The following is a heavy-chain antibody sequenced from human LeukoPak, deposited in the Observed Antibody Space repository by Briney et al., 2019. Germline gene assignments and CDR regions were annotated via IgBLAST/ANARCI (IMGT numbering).Heavy chain of an antibody. J-gene: IGHJ5*02. Sequence: GGSLRLSCAASGFTVSSNYMSWVRQAPGKGLEWVSVIYSGGSTYYADSVKGRFTISRDNSKNTLYLQMNSLRAEDTAVYCCARSTMVRGVRFDPWGQGTLVTVSS. CDR2: IYSGGST. V-gene: IGHV3-53*01. CDR1: GFTVSSNY. CDR3: ARSTMVRGVRFDP. D-gene: IGHD3-10*01.